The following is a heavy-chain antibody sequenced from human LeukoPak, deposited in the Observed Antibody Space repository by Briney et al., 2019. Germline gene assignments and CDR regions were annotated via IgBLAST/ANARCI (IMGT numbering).Heavy chain of an antibody. CDR3: ASGYDILTGNFDY. D-gene: IGHD3-9*01. CDR1: RGSISSPNYY. J-gene: IGHJ4*02. V-gene: IGHV4-39*07. Sequence: SETLSLTCSVSRGSISSPNYYWGWIRQPPGKGLEWIGNIFYSGTTYYNPSLPSLKSRVTILVDTSNNQFSLRLRSVTAADTAVYYCASGYDILTGNFDYWGQGTLVTVSS. CDR2: IFYSGTT.